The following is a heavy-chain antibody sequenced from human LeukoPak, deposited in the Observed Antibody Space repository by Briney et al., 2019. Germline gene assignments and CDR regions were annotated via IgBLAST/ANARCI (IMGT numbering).Heavy chain of an antibody. Sequence: SETLSLTCTVSGYSISSGYYWGWIRQPPGKGLEWIGNIYHNGSTDYNPSPKSRVTMSVDTSKNQFSLKLSSVAAADTAVYYCASNDYGVDYWGQGTLVTVSS. CDR3: ASNDYGVDY. D-gene: IGHD4-17*01. J-gene: IGHJ4*02. V-gene: IGHV4-38-2*02. CDR1: GYSISSGYY. CDR2: IYHNGST.